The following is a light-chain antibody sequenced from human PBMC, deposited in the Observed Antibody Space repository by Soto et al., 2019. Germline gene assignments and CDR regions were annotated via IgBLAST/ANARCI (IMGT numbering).Light chain of an antibody. J-gene: IGKJ4*01. CDR3: QQYGSAPLT. CDR1: QNVNNNY. CDR2: GAS. Sequence: EIVLTQSPGTLSLSPGEGATLSCRASQNVNNNYLAWYQQKPGQAPRLLIYGASRRATDIPDRFSGSGSGTDFTLTISRLEPEDSAVYSCQQYGSAPLTFGGGTKVEIK. V-gene: IGKV3-20*01.